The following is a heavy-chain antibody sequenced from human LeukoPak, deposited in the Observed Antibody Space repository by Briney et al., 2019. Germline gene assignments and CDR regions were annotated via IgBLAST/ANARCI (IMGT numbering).Heavy chain of an antibody. CDR1: GDSISSGGNY. V-gene: IGHV4-31*03. D-gene: IGHD2-8*02. Sequence: SETLSLTCTVSGDSISSGGNYWSWIRQRPGQGLEWIGCIYHSGNTYYNPSLKSRLTMSVGTSKNQFSLKLSSVTAADTAVYYCARDVLRYYFDSWGQGTLVTVSS. CDR2: IYHSGNT. CDR3: ARDVLRYYFDS. J-gene: IGHJ4*02.